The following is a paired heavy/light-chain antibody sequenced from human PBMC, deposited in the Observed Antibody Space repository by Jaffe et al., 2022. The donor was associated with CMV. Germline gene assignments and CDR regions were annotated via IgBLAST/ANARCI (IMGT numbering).Light chain of an antibody. CDR2: LGS. CDR3: MQALQTPS. V-gene: IGKV2-28*01. CDR1: QSLLHSNGYNY. Sequence: DIVMTQSPLSLPVTPGEPASISCRSSQSLLHSNGYNYLDWYLQKPGQSPQLLIYLGSNRASGVPDRFSGSGSGTDFTLKISRVEAEDVGVYYCMQALQTPSFGQGTKLEIK. J-gene: IGKJ2*01.
Heavy chain of an antibody. CDR2: IYYSGST. CDR1: GGSISSGRYY. J-gene: IGHJ4*02. CDR3: ARSAIEDCSGGYCYSDWRFDY. D-gene: IGHD2-15*01. Sequence: QVQLQESGPGLVKPSQTLSLTCTVSGGSISSGRYYWSWIRQLPGKGLEWIGYIYYSGSTSYNPSLKSRVIISVDTSNNQFSLRLSSVTAADTAVYYCARSAIEDCSGGYCYSDWRFDYWGQGTLVTVSS. V-gene: IGHV4-31*03.